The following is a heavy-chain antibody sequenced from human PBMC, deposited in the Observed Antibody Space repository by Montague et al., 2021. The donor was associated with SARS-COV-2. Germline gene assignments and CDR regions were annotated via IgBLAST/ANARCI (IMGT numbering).Heavy chain of an antibody. J-gene: IGHJ6*02. D-gene: IGHD3-16*01. CDR1: GGSLSGYY. CDR2: IHHTGST. CDR3: ARGGHQLRFGLDV. Sequence: SETLSLTCAVYGGSLSGYYWSWIRQPPGKGLEWIGQIHHTGSTIHKPSLKSRVTISEDTSKNQFSLKMTSVTAADTAVYYCARGGHQLRFGLDVWGQGTTVTVSS. V-gene: IGHV4-34*01.